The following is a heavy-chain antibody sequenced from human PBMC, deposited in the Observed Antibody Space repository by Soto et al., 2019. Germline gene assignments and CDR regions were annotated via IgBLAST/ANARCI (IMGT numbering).Heavy chain of an antibody. CDR1: GFTFDDYA. CDR3: AKDIHVRGSGKDAFDI. CDR2: ISWNSGSI. J-gene: IGHJ3*02. V-gene: IGHV3-9*01. D-gene: IGHD3-10*01. Sequence: PGGSLRLSCAASGFTFDDYAMHWVRQAPGKGLEWVSGISWNSGSIGYADSVKGRFTISRDNAKNSLYLQMNSLRAEDTALYYCAKDIHVRGSGKDAFDIWGQGTMVTVSS.